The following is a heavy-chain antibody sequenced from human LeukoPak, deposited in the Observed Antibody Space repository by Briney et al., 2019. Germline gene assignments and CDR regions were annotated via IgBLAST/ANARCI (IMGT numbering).Heavy chain of an antibody. V-gene: IGHV5-51*01. Sequence: GESLKISCKGSGYSFTTYWIGWVRQMPGKGLEWMGIIYPGDSDTRYSPSFHGQVTISADKSISTAYLQWSSLKASDTAMYYCARSPYYYDSTIYFDYWGREAWSPSPQ. CDR2: IYPGDSDT. CDR3: ARSPYYYDSTIYFDY. J-gene: IGHJ4*02. D-gene: IGHD3-22*01. CDR1: GYSFTTYW.